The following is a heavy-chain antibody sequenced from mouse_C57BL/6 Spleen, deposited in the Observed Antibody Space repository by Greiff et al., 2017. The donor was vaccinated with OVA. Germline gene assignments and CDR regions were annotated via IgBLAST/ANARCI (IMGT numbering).Heavy chain of an antibody. CDR2: IDPSDSYT. CDR1: GYTFTSYW. D-gene: IGHD5-5*01. CDR3: ARYYLYAMDY. V-gene: IGHV1-69*01. J-gene: IGHJ4*01. Sequence: QVQLKQPGAELVMPGASVKLSCKASGYTFTSYWMHWVKQRPGQGLEWIGEIDPSDSYTNYNQKFKGKSTLTVDKSSSTAYMQHSSLTSEDSAVYYCARYYLYAMDYWGQGTSVTVSS.